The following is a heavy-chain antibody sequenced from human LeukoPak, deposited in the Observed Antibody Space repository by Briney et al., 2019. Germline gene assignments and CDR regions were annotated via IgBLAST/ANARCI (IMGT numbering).Heavy chain of an antibody. Sequence: SVKVSCKASGYTFTGYYMHWVRQAPGQGLEWMGGIIPIFGTANYAQKFQGRVTITTDESTSTAYMELSSLRSEDTAVYYCARGGAARLRRYYYYYYMDVWGKGTTVTVSS. D-gene: IGHD6-6*01. CDR1: GYTFTGYY. V-gene: IGHV1-69*05. CDR3: ARGGAARLRRYYYYYYMDV. J-gene: IGHJ6*03. CDR2: IIPIFGTA.